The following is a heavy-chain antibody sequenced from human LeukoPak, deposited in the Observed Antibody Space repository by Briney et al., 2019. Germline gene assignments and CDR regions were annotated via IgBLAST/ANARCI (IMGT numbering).Heavy chain of an antibody. CDR1: GGSIDSTNW. D-gene: IGHD3-16*01. J-gene: IGHJ4*02. CDR3: TTGIDYGGGY. V-gene: IGHV3-15*07. Sequence: PSETLSLTCDVSGGSIDSTNWWNWVRQAPGKGLEWVGRIKNKEEGEKTDYAAPVKGRFTISRDDSKATLFLQMNSLKMEDTAIYYCTTGIDYGGGYWGQGTLVSVSS. CDR2: IKNKEEGEKT.